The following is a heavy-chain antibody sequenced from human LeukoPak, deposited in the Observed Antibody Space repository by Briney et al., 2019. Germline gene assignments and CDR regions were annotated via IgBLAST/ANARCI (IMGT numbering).Heavy chain of an antibody. CDR2: IIPIFGTA. V-gene: IGHV1-69*05. CDR3: ARDYAYCSSTSCYSALDY. Sequence: SVKVSCKASGGTFSSYAISWVRQAPGQGLEWMGGIIPIFGTANYAQKFQGRVTITTDESTSTACMELSSLRSEDTAVYYCARDYAYCSSTSCYSALDYWGQGTLVTVSS. CDR1: GGTFSSYA. J-gene: IGHJ4*02. D-gene: IGHD2-2*01.